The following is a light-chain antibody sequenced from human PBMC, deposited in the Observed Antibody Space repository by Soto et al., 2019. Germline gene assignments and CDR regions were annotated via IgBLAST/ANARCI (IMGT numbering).Light chain of an antibody. CDR3: AAWDDSLYGVI. CDR2: TNT. J-gene: IGLJ2*01. Sequence: QPVLTQPPSASGTPGQTVTISCSGSGSDIGSKTVNWYQQLPGTAPKLLIYTNTQRPSGVPDRFSGSKSGTSASLAISGLQSEDEADYYCAAWDDSLYGVIFGGGTKVTVL. V-gene: IGLV1-44*01. CDR1: GSDIGSKT.